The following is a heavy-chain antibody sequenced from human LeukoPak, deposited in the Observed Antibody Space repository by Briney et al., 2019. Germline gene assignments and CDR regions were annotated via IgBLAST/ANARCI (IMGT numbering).Heavy chain of an antibody. D-gene: IGHD5-12*01. CDR2: INHSGST. Sequence: SETLSLTCAVYGGSFSGYYWSWIRQPPGKGLEWFGEINHSGSTNYNPSLKSRVTIPVDTSKNQFSLKLSSVTAADTAVYYCARGEWLRLGRDYYYYYGMDVWGQGTTVTVSS. V-gene: IGHV4-34*01. J-gene: IGHJ6*02. CDR1: GGSFSGYY. CDR3: ARGEWLRLGRDYYYYYGMDV.